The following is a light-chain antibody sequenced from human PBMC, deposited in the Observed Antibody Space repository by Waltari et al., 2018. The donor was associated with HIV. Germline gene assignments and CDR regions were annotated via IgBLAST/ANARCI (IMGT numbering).Light chain of an antibody. CDR3: QQRSNWPPYT. Sequence: EIVLTQSPATLSLSPGERATLSCRASQSVSSYLAWYQQKPSQAPRLLIYDASNRATVIPARFSGSGSGTDFTLTITSLEPEDFAVYYCQQRSNWPPYTFGQGTKLEIK. V-gene: IGKV3-11*01. CDR1: QSVSSY. CDR2: DAS. J-gene: IGKJ2*01.